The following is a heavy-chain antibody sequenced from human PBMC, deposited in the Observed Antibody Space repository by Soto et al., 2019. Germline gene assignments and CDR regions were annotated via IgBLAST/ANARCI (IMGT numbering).Heavy chain of an antibody. CDR1: GYSFTSYW. Sequence: GESLKISCKGSGYSFTSYWIGWVRQMPGKGLEWMGIIYPGDSDTRYSPSFQGQVTISADKSISTAYLQWSSLKASDTAMYYCARQEARRLDYYYYYGMDVWGQGPTVTVSS. V-gene: IGHV5-51*01. CDR2: IYPGDSDT. J-gene: IGHJ6*02. D-gene: IGHD6-6*01. CDR3: ARQEARRLDYYYYYGMDV.